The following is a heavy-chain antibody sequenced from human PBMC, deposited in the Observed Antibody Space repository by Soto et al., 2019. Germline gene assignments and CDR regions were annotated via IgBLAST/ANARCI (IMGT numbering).Heavy chain of an antibody. CDR2: ISSNGGST. Sequence: PGGSLRLSCSASGFTFSSYAMHWVRQAPGKGLEYVSAISSNGGSTYYADSVKGRFTISRDNSKNTLYLQMSSLRAEDTAVYYCVKDFKETVPAARRLDPWGQGTLVTVSS. D-gene: IGHD2-2*01. CDR3: VKDFKETVPAARRLDP. J-gene: IGHJ5*02. CDR1: GFTFSSYA. V-gene: IGHV3-64D*08.